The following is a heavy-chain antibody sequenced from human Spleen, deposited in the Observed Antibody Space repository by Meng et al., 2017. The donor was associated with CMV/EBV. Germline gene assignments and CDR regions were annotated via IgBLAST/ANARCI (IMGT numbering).Heavy chain of an antibody. D-gene: IGHD3-3*01. V-gene: IGHV3-21*01. J-gene: IGHJ4*02. CDR1: EFSFSNYA. CDR2: ISSSSSYI. Sequence: GESLKISCAASEFSFSNYAMNWVRQAPGKGLEWVSSISSSSSYIYYADSVKGRFTISRDNAKNSLYLQMNSLRAEDTAVYYCARDTEKITIFGVVIQNHFDYWGQGTLVTVSS. CDR3: ARDTEKITIFGVVIQNHFDY.